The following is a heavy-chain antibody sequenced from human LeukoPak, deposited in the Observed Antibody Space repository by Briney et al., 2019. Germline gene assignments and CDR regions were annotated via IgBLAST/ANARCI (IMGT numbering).Heavy chain of an antibody. V-gene: IGHV1-2*02. D-gene: IGHD3-22*01. J-gene: IGHJ4*02. CDR2: INPNSGGT. CDR1: GYTFTGYY. Sequence: ASVRVSCKASGYTFTGYYMHWVRQAPGQGLEWMGWINPNSGGTSYAQKFQGRVTMTRDTSISTAYMELSRLRSDDTAVYYCARDQSGPYYYDSSGYYAEDWGQGTLVTVSS. CDR3: ARDQSGPYYYDSSGYYAED.